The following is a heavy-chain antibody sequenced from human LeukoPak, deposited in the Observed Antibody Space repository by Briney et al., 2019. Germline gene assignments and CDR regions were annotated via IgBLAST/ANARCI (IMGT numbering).Heavy chain of an antibody. CDR1: GYTFTSYD. CDR3: ASAARFGGWAGTGNYYYYYMDV. V-gene: IGHV1-8*03. Sequence: ASVKVSCKASGYTFTSYDINWVRQATGQGLEWMGWMNPNSGNTGYAQKFQGRVTITRNTSISTAYMELSSLRSEDTAVYYCASAARFGGWAGTGNYYYYYMDVWGKGTTVTVSS. J-gene: IGHJ6*03. CDR2: MNPNSGNT. D-gene: IGHD3-16*01.